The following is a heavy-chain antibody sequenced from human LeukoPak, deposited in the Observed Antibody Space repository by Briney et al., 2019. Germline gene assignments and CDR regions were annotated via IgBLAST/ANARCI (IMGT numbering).Heavy chain of an antibody. D-gene: IGHD2-15*01. V-gene: IGHV4-59*01. Sequence: PSDTLSLTCTVSGVSISIYFWSWIRQPPAKGLEWIAYIYYSGTTNYSPSFKSRVTISVDTSKNQFSLRLSSVNAADTAVYYCARERRSPGGRGRPFDFWGQGTLVTVSS. CDR1: GVSISIYF. CDR3: ARERRSPGGRGRPFDF. CDR2: IYYSGTT. J-gene: IGHJ4*02.